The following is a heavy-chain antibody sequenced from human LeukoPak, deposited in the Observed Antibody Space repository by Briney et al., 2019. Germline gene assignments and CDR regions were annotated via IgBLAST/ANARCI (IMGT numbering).Heavy chain of an antibody. CDR2: ISGSGGST. V-gene: IGHV3-23*01. CDR1: GFTFSSYA. J-gene: IGHJ4*02. D-gene: IGHD2-2*01. Sequence: GGSLRLSCAASGFTFSSYATSWVRQAPGKGLEWVSAISGSGGSTHYADSVKGRFTISRDNSKNTLYLQMNSLRVEDTAVYNCAKEGWQYQLLQPFDYWGQGTLVTVSS. CDR3: AKEGWQYQLLQPFDY.